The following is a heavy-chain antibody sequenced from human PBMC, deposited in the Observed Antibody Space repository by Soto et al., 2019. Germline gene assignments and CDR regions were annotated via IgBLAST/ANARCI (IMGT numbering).Heavy chain of an antibody. CDR3: ARRVGVEAVYYSYDF. CDR1: GFTFTIYG. D-gene: IGHD3-16*01. V-gene: IGHV1-18*01. CDR2: VSANNANP. J-gene: IGHJ3*01. Sequence: QVHLVQSGAEAKKPGASVKVSCKASGFTFTIYGISLVRQAPGQGLELMGWVSANNANPHYAQKVQDRVTKATNTPTNAAYRELRCPSSDDTALYYCARRVGVEAVYYSYDFSSKRTMFTFAS.